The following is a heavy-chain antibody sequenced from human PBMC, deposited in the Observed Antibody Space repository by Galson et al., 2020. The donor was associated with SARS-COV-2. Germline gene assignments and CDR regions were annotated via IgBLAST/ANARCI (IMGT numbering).Heavy chain of an antibody. CDR3: ARRSVYFDS. J-gene: IGHJ4*02. Sequence: KIGESLKISCVASGITFRNYYMSWIRQAPGRGLEWLSYISDSGSNMDYADSVKGRFTISRDNAKNSLYLQMNSLRVEDTAVYYCARRSVYFDSWGQGTLVTVSS. V-gene: IGHV3-11*01. CDR2: ISDSGSNM. CDR1: GITFRNYY.